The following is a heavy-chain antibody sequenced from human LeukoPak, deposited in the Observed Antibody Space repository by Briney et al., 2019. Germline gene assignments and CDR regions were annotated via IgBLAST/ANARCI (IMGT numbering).Heavy chain of an antibody. J-gene: IGHJ3*02. Sequence: PSETLSLTCTVSGGSISSYYWSWIRQPPGKGLEWIGYIYYSGSTNYNPSLKSRVTISVDTSKNQFSLKLSSVTAADTAVYYCARQGANYDILTGYSARDAFDIWGQGTMVTVSS. CDR1: GGSISSYY. CDR2: IYYSGST. CDR3: ARQGANYDILTGYSARDAFDI. V-gene: IGHV4-59*01. D-gene: IGHD3-9*01.